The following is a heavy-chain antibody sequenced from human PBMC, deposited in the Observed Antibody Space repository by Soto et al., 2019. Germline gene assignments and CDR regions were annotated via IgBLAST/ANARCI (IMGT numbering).Heavy chain of an antibody. CDR1: GFTFSSYS. J-gene: IGHJ6*02. D-gene: IGHD6-13*01. Sequence: RRLSCAASGFTFSSYSMNWVRQAPGKGLEWVSSISSSSSYIYYADSVKGRFTISRDNAKNSLYLQMNSLRAEDTAVYYCARKIEYSRSWYGSYYGMDVWGQGTTVTVSS. CDR2: ISSSSSYI. V-gene: IGHV3-21*01. CDR3: ARKIEYSRSWYGSYYGMDV.